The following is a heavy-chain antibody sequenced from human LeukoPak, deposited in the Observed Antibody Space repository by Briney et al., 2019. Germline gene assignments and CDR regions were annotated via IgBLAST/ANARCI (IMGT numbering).Heavy chain of an antibody. V-gene: IGHV3-33*01. J-gene: IGHJ4*02. D-gene: IGHD5-18*01. Sequence: GRSLRLSCAASGFTFSSYGMHWVRQAPGKGLEWVAVIWYDGSNKYYADSVKGRFTISRDNSKNTLYLQMNSLRAEDTAVYYCARVVDTAMVLDYWGQGTLATVSS. CDR3: ARVVDTAMVLDY. CDR1: GFTFSSYG. CDR2: IWYDGSNK.